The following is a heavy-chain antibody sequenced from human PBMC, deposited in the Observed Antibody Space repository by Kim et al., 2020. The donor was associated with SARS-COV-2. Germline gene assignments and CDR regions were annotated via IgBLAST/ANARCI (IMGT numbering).Heavy chain of an antibody. Sequence: SETLSLTCTVSGYSISSGYYWGWIRQPPGGGLEWIGSIYHSGSTYYNPSLKSRVTISVDTSKNQFSLKLSSVTAADTAVYCCARASIFGVIRSPFDPWGQGTLVTVSS. CDR1: GYSISSGYY. CDR3: ARASIFGVIRSPFDP. V-gene: IGHV4-38-2*02. D-gene: IGHD3-3*01. J-gene: IGHJ5*02. CDR2: IYHSGST.